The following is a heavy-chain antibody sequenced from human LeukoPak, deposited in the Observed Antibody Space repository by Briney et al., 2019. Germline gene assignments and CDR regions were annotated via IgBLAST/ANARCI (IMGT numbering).Heavy chain of an antibody. V-gene: IGHV3-43*02. CDR3: AKDRGYEVVFDP. D-gene: IGHD5-12*01. CDR1: GINFNTYA. J-gene: IGHJ5*02. CDR2: ISGDGGRT. Sequence: GGSLRLSCAASGINFNTYAMHWVRQAPGKGLEWVSLISGDGGRTSYADSVKGRFTISRDNDKNSLYLQMNSLTIEDTALYYCAKDRGYEVVFDPWGQGTLVAVSS.